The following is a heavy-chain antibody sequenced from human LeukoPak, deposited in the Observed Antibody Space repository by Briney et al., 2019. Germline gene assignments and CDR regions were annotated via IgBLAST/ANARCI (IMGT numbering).Heavy chain of an antibody. CDR2: IHYSGST. V-gene: IGHV4-61*05. CDR1: GGSISSSNYH. Sequence: PSETLSLTCTVSGGSISSSNYHWNWIRQPPGKGLEWIAYIHYSGSTNYNPSLKSRVTISVDTSKNQFSLKVSSVTAADTAVYYCARGRLTFNWFDSWGQGALVTVSS. D-gene: IGHD3-3*01. CDR3: ARGRLTFNWFDS. J-gene: IGHJ5*01.